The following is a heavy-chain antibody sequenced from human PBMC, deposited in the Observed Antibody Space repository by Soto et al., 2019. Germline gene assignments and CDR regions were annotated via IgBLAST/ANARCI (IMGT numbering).Heavy chain of an antibody. CDR2: MSPNSGNT. CDR3: ARNTGATINWFDP. J-gene: IGHJ5*02. Sequence: GASVKVSCKASGYTFTSYDINWVRQATGQGLEWMGWMSPNSGNTGYAQKFQGRVTMTRNTSISTAYMELSSPRSEDTAVYYCARNTGATINWFDPWGQGTQVTVSS. V-gene: IGHV1-8*01. D-gene: IGHD1-26*01. CDR1: GYTFTSYD.